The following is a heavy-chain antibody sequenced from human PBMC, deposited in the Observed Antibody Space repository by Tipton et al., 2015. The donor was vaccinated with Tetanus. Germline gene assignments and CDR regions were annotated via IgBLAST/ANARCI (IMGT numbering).Heavy chain of an antibody. D-gene: IGHD6-19*01. CDR2: IFSGGST. V-gene: IGHV3-66*01. J-gene: IGHJ5*02. CDR3: ARDRDGGWSFDH. CDR1: GFTVSSNY. Sequence: SLRLSCAASGFTVSSNYMSWVRQAPGKGLEWVSVIFSGGSTYYADSVKGRFTISRDNSKNTLFLQMDRLTPEDMGVYYCARDRDGGWSFDHWGQGTLVTVSS.